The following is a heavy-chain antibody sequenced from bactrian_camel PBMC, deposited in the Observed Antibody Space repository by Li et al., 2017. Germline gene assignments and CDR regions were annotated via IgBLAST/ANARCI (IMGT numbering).Heavy chain of an antibody. Sequence: VQLVESGGDLVQPGGSLRLSCTASGFTFSDQWMSWVRQAPGKGLEWVSGLNNGDDSSYYVDSVKGRFTISRDSAKMEWVFGGPNFAYWGQGTQVTVS. CDR2: LNNGDDSS. V-gene: IGHV3S1*01. J-gene: IGHJ6*01. CDR1: GFTFSDQW. D-gene: IGHD1*01.